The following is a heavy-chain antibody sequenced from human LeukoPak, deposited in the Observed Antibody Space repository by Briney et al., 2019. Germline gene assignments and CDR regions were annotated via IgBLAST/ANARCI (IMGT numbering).Heavy chain of an antibody. CDR2: IRGSGGST. CDR1: GFSFSIYA. Sequence: GGSLRLSCTASGFSFSIYALSWVRQAPGKGLEWVSGIRGSGGSTYYADSVKGRFTISRGNSKNTLYLQMNSLRAEDTAVYYCAKSGGTSSSGLGYWGQGTLVTVSS. CDR3: AKSGGTSSSGLGY. J-gene: IGHJ4*02. D-gene: IGHD6-19*01. V-gene: IGHV3-23*01.